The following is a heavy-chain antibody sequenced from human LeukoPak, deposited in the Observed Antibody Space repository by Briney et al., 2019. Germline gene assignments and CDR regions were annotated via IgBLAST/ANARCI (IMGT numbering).Heavy chain of an antibody. D-gene: IGHD3-3*01. CDR2: IYTSGST. V-gene: IGHV4-61*02. J-gene: IGHJ5*02. Sequence: SETLSLTCTVSGGSISSGSYYWSWIRQPAGKGLEWIGRIYTSGSTNYNPSLKSRVTISVDTSKNQFSLKLSSVTAADTAVYYCAREAGFWSGHPYFDPWGQGTLVTVSS. CDR3: AREAGFWSGHPYFDP. CDR1: GGSISSGSYY.